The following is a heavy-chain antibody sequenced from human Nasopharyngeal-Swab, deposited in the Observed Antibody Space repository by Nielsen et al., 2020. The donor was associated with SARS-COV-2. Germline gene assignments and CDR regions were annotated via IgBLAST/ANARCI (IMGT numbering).Heavy chain of an antibody. CDR1: GGSISSYY. V-gene: IGHV4-59*01. D-gene: IGHD2-2*01. Sequence: LRLSCTVSGGSISSYYWSWVRQPHGEGLEWIGYIYYSGSTNYNPALKSRVTISVETSKNQFSLKLSSVTAADTAVYYCARVYSTTAHYYYGMDVWGQGTTVTVSS. CDR3: ARVYSTTAHYYYGMDV. CDR2: IYYSGST. J-gene: IGHJ6*02.